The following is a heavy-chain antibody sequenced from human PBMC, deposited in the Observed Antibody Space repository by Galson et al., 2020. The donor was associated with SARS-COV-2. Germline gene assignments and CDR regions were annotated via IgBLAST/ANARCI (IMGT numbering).Heavy chain of an antibody. CDR1: GASISGGNW. Sequence: SETLSLTCTVSGASISGGNWWSWVRQSPGKGLEWIGETFHNRTTNYNPSLNSRVTISVDRSTNQFFLKVTSVTAADTVMYYCALDYPGGTSPAEYAFDIWGRGTMVTVSS. J-gene: IGHJ3*02. CDR3: ALDYPGGTSPAEYAFDI. CDR2: TFHNRTT. D-gene: IGHD1-26*01. V-gene: IGHV4-4*02.